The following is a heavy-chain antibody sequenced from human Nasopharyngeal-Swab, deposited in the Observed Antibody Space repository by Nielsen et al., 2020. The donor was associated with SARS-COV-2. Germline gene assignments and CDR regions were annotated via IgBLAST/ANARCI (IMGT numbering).Heavy chain of an antibody. J-gene: IGHJ4*02. CDR2: IWYDGSNK. CDR3: ARSDITIFGVVIMRYYFDY. V-gene: IGHV3-33*01. CDR1: GFTFSSYG. D-gene: IGHD3-3*01. Sequence: GESLKISCAASGFTFSSYGMHWVRQAPGKGLEWVAVIWYDGSNKYYADSVKGRFTISRDNSKNTLYLQMNSLRAEDTAVYYCARSDITIFGVVIMRYYFDYWGQGTLVTVSS.